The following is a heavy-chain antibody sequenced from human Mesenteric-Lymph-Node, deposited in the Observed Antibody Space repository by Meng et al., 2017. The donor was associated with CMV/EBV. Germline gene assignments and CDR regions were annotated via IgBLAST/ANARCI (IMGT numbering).Heavy chain of an antibody. J-gene: IGHJ4*02. V-gene: IGHV3-20*04. D-gene: IGHD2-21*02. CDR3: TRAALCGANCYYYFDS. CDR1: GFTFDDYG. CDR2: INWNGGST. Sequence: GGSLRLSCAASGFTFDDYGMSWVRQAPGKGLEWVSGINWNGGSTGYADSVKGRFTISRDNAKNSLYLQMNSLRAEDTAVYYCTRAALCGANCYYYFDSWGQGTLVTVSS.